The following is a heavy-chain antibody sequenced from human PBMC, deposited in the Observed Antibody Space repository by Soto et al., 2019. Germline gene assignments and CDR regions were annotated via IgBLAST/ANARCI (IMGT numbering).Heavy chain of an antibody. Sequence: GGSLRLSCAASGFTFSSYGMHWVRQAPGKGLEWVAVIWYDGSNKYYADSVKGRFTISRDNSKNTLYLQMNSLRAEDTAVYYCARDSVIVVVPAAISGMDVWGQGTTVTVSS. D-gene: IGHD2-2*01. CDR1: GFTFSSYG. V-gene: IGHV3-33*01. CDR2: IWYDGSNK. CDR3: ARDSVIVVVPAAISGMDV. J-gene: IGHJ6*02.